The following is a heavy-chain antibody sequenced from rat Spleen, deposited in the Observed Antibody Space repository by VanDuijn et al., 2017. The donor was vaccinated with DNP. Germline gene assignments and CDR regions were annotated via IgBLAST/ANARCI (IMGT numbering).Heavy chain of an antibody. Sequence: EVQVQESGPGLVKPSQSLSLTCSVTGYSISNNYWGWIRKFPGNKMEWIGHVSYTGSTTYNPSLKSRISITRDTSKNQFFLQLNSVTTEDTATYYCARWTYYFDYWGQGVMVTASS. CDR3: ARWTYYFDY. CDR2: VSYTGST. J-gene: IGHJ2*01. V-gene: IGHV3-1*01. CDR1: GYSISNNY.